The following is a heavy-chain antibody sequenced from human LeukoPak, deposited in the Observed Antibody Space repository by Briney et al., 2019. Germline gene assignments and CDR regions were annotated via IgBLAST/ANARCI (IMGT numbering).Heavy chain of an antibody. CDR1: GYSFTSYW. Sequence: GESLKIFCKGSGYSFTSYWIGWVRQMPGKGLEWMGISYPGDSDTRYSPSFQGQVTISADKSISTAYLQWSSLKASDTAMYYCARPKFQNYYDSSGYGFDYWGQGTLVTVSS. CDR3: ARPKFQNYYDSSGYGFDY. V-gene: IGHV5-51*01. D-gene: IGHD3-22*01. J-gene: IGHJ4*02. CDR2: SYPGDSDT.